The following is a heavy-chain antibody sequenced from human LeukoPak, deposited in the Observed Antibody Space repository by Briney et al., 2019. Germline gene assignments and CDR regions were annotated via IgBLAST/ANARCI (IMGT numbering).Heavy chain of an antibody. Sequence: SQTLSLTCTVSGGSISSYYWSWIRQPPGKGLKWIGYIYCSGSTNYNPSLKSRVTISVDTSKNQFSLKLSSVTAADTAVYYCARYLRYYDSSGYWIPRRWYFDLWGHGTLVTVSS. D-gene: IGHD3-22*01. CDR2: IYCSGST. J-gene: IGHJ2*01. CDR1: GGSISSYY. V-gene: IGHV4-59*01. CDR3: ARYLRYYDSSGYWIPRRWYFDL.